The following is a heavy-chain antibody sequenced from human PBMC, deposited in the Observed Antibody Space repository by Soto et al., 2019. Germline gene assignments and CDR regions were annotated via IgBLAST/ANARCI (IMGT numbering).Heavy chain of an antibody. Sequence: GGSLRLSCAASGFTFSSYSMNWVRQAPGKGLEWVSYINSASTTIYYAHSVKGRFTVSRDNAKNLLSLQMNSLRAEDTAMYYCAKWRYSSAWPGDYWGQGTLVTVSS. J-gene: IGHJ4*02. D-gene: IGHD6-19*01. V-gene: IGHV3-48*01. CDR1: GFTFSSYS. CDR2: INSASTTI. CDR3: AKWRYSSAWPGDY.